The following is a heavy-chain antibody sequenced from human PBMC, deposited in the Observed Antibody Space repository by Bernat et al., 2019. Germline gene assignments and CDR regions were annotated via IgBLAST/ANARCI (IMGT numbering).Heavy chain of an antibody. CDR3: ARVYYHGSGSYYNSERREDNWFDP. V-gene: IGHV4-34*01. J-gene: IGHJ5*02. Sequence: QVQLQQWGAGLLKPSETLSLTCAVYGGSFSGYYWSWIRQPPGKGLEWIGEINHSGSTNYNPSLKSRVTISVDTSKNQFSLKLSSVTAADTAVYYCARVYYHGSGSYYNSERREDNWFDPWGQGTLVTVSS. CDR2: INHSGST. D-gene: IGHD3-10*01. CDR1: GGSFSGYY.